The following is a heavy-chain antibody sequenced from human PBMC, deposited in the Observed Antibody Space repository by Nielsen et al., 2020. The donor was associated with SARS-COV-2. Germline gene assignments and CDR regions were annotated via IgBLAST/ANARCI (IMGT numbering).Heavy chain of an antibody. D-gene: IGHD3-3*02. CDR3: ARDRTILASAQSYYYYGMDV. V-gene: IGHV4-34*01. Sequence: SETLSLTCAVYGGSFSGYYWSWIRQPPGKGLEWIGEINHSGSTNYNPSLKSRVTISVDTSKNQFSLRLSSVSAADTAVYYCARDRTILASAQSYYYYGMDVWGPGTTVTVSS. CDR2: INHSGST. J-gene: IGHJ6*02. CDR1: GGSFSGYY.